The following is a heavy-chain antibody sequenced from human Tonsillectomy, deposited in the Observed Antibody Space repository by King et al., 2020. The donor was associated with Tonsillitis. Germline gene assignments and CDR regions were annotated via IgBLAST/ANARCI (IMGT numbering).Heavy chain of an antibody. CDR1: GFSLTTSGVG. V-gene: IGHV2-5*02. J-gene: IGHJ4*02. CDR3: AHRRDFYDSSGYFDY. Sequence: ITLKESGPTLVKPTQTLTLTCSFSGFSLTTSGVGVGWIRQPPGKALEWLALIYWDDDDERYNPSLKSRLTITKDTSKNQVVLTMTNMEYVDTATYYCAHRRDFYDSSGYFDYGGQGTLVTVSS. D-gene: IGHD3-22*01. CDR2: IYWDDDDE.